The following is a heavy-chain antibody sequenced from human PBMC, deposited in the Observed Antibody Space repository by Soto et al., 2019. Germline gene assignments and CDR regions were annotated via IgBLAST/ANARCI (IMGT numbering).Heavy chain of an antibody. D-gene: IGHD1-26*01. Sequence: ASVKVSCKASGYTFTSYDINWVRQATGQELEWMGWMNPNSGNTGYAQKFQGRVTMTRNTSISTAYMELSSLRSEDTAVYYCATQTGPYSGSDYWGQGTLVTVSS. V-gene: IGHV1-8*01. CDR3: ATQTGPYSGSDY. J-gene: IGHJ4*02. CDR1: GYTFTSYD. CDR2: MNPNSGNT.